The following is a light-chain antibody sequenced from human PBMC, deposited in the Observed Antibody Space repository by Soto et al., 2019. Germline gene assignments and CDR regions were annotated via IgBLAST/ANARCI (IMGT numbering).Light chain of an antibody. V-gene: IGKV3-20*01. CDR3: QQYGSSIT. CDR1: QSVSSSY. Sequence: EIVLTQSPGTLSLSPGERATLSCRASQSVSSSYLAWYQQKPGQAPRLLIYGAFSRATGIPDRFSGSGSGTDFTLTIYRLEPEDFAVYYCQQYGSSITFGQGTRLEIK. CDR2: GAF. J-gene: IGKJ5*01.